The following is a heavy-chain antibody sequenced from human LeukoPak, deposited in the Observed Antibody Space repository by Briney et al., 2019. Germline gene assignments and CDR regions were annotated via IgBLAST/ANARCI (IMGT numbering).Heavy chain of an antibody. CDR1: GFTFSSYA. V-gene: IGHV3-64*01. Sequence: PGGSLRLSCAASGFTFSSYAMHWVRPAPGKGLEYVSAISSNGGSTYYANSVKGRFTISRDNFTNTLYLQMSSLTAEGRDVYYFARGPYISSFVSTPYYFDYWGQGTLVTVSS. J-gene: IGHJ4*02. D-gene: IGHD6-6*01. CDR3: ARGPYISSFVSTPYYFDY. CDR2: ISSNGGST.